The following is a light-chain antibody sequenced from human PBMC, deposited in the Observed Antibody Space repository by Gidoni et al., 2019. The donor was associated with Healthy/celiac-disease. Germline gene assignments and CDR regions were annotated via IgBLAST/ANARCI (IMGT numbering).Light chain of an antibody. J-gene: IGKJ4*01. CDR1: QSVSSSY. Sequence: EIVLTQSPGTLSLSPGERATLSCRASQSVSSSYLDWYQQKPGQAPRLLIYGASSRATGIPDRFSGSGSGTDFTLTISRLEPEDFAVYYCQQYGSSPQTFGGXTKVEIK. CDR2: GAS. V-gene: IGKV3-20*01. CDR3: QQYGSSPQT.